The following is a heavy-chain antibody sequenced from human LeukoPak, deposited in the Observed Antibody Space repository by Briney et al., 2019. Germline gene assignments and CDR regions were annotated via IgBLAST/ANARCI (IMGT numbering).Heavy chain of an antibody. J-gene: IGHJ4*02. D-gene: IGHD2-15*01. Sequence: PSETLSLTCSVSGGSISNYYWSWIRQPAGKGLDWIGRISTSGSTNYKPSLRSRVTISMDASKDQFSLRLSSVTAAGTAVYYCARERGTIAVPYYFDFWGPGILVTVSS. CDR2: ISTSGST. CDR3: ARERGTIAVPYYFDF. CDR1: GGSISNYY. V-gene: IGHV4-4*07.